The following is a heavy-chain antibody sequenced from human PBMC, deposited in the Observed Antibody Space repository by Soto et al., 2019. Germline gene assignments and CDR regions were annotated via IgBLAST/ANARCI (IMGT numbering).Heavy chain of an antibody. V-gene: IGHV3-23*01. CDR2: ISGSGVST. D-gene: IGHD3-16*01. CDR1: GFTFTHSA. J-gene: IGHJ5*02. Sequence: GGSLRLSCGDSGFTFTHSAMTWVRHAPGKGLEWVPVISGSGVSTYYADSVRGRFTISRDNSQNMVYLQMNSLRPEDTALYYCVKRPHSSKNDGFPAWGQGTQVTVSS. CDR3: VKRPHSSKNDGFPA.